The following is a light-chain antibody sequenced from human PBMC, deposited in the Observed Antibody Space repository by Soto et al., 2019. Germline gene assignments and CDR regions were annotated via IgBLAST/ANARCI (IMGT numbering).Light chain of an antibody. J-gene: IGKJ5*01. Sequence: EIVLTQSPGTLSLSPGEGATLSCRAGQSVSSSQLAWYQQKPGQAPRLLVYGASSRATGIPDRFSGSVSGTDFTLAISRLEPDDLAVYYCQLYGGSPLTCGQVKRLETK. CDR2: GAS. V-gene: IGKV3-20*01. CDR3: QLYGGSPLT. CDR1: QSVSSSQ.